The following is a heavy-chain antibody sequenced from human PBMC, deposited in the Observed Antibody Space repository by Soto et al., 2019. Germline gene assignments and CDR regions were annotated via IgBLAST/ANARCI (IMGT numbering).Heavy chain of an antibody. Sequence: PGGSLRLSCAASGFTFSSYAMSWVRQTPGKGLEWVSTLSGSGGTTYYADSVKGQFTISGDNSKSTLYLQMNSLRAEDTAVYYWGKDHGTYGPNWMASWAKGTLVTVPS. CDR2: LSGSGGTT. CDR1: GFTFSSYA. CDR3: GKDHGTYGPNWMAS. J-gene: IGHJ5*01. V-gene: IGHV3-23*01. D-gene: IGHD3-10*01.